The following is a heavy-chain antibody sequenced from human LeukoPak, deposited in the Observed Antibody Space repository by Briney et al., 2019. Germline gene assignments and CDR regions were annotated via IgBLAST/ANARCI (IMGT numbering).Heavy chain of an antibody. V-gene: IGHV1-2*02. CDR3: ARDLLYCSSTSCYGTGYYYYYYYGMDV. D-gene: IGHD2-2*01. CDR1: GYTFTCYY. Sequence: ASVKVSCKASGYTFTCYYMHWVRQAPGQGLEWMGWIDPNSGGTNYAQKFQGRVTMTRDTSISTAYMELSRLRSDDTAVYYCARDLLYCSSTSCYGTGYYYYYYYGMDVWGQGTTVTVSS. CDR2: IDPNSGGT. J-gene: IGHJ6*02.